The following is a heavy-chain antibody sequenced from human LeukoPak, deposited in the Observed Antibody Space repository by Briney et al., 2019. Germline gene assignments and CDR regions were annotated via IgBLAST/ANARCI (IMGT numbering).Heavy chain of an antibody. V-gene: IGHV1-46*01. Sequence: GASVKVSCKASGYTFTSYYMHWVRQAPGQGLEWMGIINPSGGSTSYAQKFQGRVTMTRDMSTSTVYMELSRLRSDDTAVYYCARFDIVVVPAAYQDYYDSSGYDYWGQGTLVTVSS. CDR3: ARFDIVVVPAAYQDYYDSSGYDY. J-gene: IGHJ4*02. D-gene: IGHD2-2*01. CDR1: GYTFTSYY. CDR2: INPSGGST.